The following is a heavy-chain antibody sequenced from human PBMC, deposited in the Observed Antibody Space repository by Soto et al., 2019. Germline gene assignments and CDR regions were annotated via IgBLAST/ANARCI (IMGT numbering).Heavy chain of an antibody. D-gene: IGHD4-17*01. CDR3: AREPNYGDYGMEV. V-gene: IGHV3-13*01. CDR2: IGTAGDT. Sequence: VGSLRLSCASSVFTFSSYDMHCVRQATGKCLEWVSAIGTAGDTYYPGSVKGRFTISRENAKNSLYLQMNSLRAGDTAVYYCAREPNYGDYGMEVWGQGTTVSVSS. CDR1: VFTFSSYD. J-gene: IGHJ6*02.